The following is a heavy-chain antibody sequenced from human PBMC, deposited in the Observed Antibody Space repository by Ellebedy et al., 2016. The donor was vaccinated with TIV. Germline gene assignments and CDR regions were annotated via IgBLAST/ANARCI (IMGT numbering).Heavy chain of an antibody. CDR2: IHHSGRT. J-gene: IGHJ4*02. Sequence: SETLSLTXTVSSGSFISDNWWHWVRQAPGKGLEWIGEIHHSGRTNYSPSLQSRVTMSVGKSRTQFSLRLASLSAADTAVYYCARDGGSRWQPLDFWGQGALVTVSS. D-gene: IGHD6-13*01. V-gene: IGHV4-4*02. CDR1: SGSFISDNW. CDR3: ARDGGSRWQPLDF.